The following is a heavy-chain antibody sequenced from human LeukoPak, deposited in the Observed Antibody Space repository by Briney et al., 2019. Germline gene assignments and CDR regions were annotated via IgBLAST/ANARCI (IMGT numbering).Heavy chain of an antibody. D-gene: IGHD1-7*01. CDR1: GSTFSDYY. CDR3: ARDVNYESYFDY. V-gene: IGHV3-11*01. Sequence: GGSLRLSCAATGSTFSDYYMSWIRQAPGKGLEWVSYISSSGSTIYYADSVKGRFTISRDNAKNSLYLQMNSLRAEDTAVYYCARDVNYESYFDYWGQGTLVTVSS. CDR2: ISSSGSTI. J-gene: IGHJ4*02.